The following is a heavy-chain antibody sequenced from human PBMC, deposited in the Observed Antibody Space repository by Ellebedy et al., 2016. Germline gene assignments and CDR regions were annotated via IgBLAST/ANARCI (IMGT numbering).Heavy chain of an antibody. CDR1: GFTFSDYG. J-gene: IGHJ4*02. CDR2: IWYDGSKT. V-gene: IGHV3-33*08. CDR3: ARAPDGSGSFYYFDY. Sequence: GGSLRLSCAASGFTFSDYGMHWVRQVPGKGLHWVAVIWYDGSKTYYADSVKGRFAISRDNAKNSLYLQMNSLRAEDTAVYYCARAPDGSGSFYYFDYWGQGTLVTVSS. D-gene: IGHD3-10*01.